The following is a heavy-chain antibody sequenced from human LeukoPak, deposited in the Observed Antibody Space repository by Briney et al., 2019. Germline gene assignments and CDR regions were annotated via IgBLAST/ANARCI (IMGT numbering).Heavy chain of an antibody. D-gene: IGHD2-8*01. CDR3: ARLMFLWPPIYFDY. Sequence: GGSLRLSCAASGSTFSTYWMSWVRRAPGRGLEWVANISQDGSQTFYVDSVKGRFTISRDNPGNSVYLQMSSLRAEDAAVYYCARLMFLWPPIYFDYWGQGTLVTVSS. V-gene: IGHV3-7*01. J-gene: IGHJ4*02. CDR2: ISQDGSQT. CDR1: GSTFSTYW.